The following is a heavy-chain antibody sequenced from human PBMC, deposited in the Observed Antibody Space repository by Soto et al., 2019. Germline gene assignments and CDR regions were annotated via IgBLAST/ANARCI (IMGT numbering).Heavy chain of an antibody. J-gene: IGHJ4*02. CDR2: IIPIFGTA. Sequence: QVQLVQSGAEVKKPGSSVKVSCKSSESTCSSYSINWVRHAPGQALEWMGEIIPIFGTANYAQKFQGRVTITADESTSTAYMELSSLRSEDTAVYYCARDGGRHSGGIDYWGQGTLVTVSS. CDR1: ESTCSSYS. D-gene: IGHD1-26*01. V-gene: IGHV1-69*01. CDR3: ARDGGRHSGGIDY.